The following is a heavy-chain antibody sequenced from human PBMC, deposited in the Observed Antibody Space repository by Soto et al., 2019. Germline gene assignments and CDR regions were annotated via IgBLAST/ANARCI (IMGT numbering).Heavy chain of an antibody. CDR2: IYWDDDK. CDR3: AHIVFRAFFGWVRTTGMYFDF. J-gene: IGHJ4*02. D-gene: IGHD3-3*01. CDR1: GFSLTTSGVG. Sequence: QITLNESGPTVVKPTEPLTLTCKFSGFSLTTSGVGVALVRQSPVKTPEWLAFIYWDDDKRYSTSLKSRLTSTMDSSKSQVVVRRAKVGPVVTSTYYCAHIVFRAFFGWVRTTGMYFDFLAQGTLV. V-gene: IGHV2-5*02.